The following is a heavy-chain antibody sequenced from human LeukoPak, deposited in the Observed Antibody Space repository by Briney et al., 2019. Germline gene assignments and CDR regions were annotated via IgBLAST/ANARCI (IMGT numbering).Heavy chain of an antibody. Sequence: SETLSLTCTVSGDSISSYYWSWIRQPAGKGLEWIGRIHPSGSTNYNPSLRSRLTLSVDTSKNQFSLKLSSVTAADTAVYYCARGPPPDFDYWGRGTLVTVSS. CDR3: ARGPPPDFDY. V-gene: IGHV4-4*07. CDR1: GDSISSYY. J-gene: IGHJ4*02. CDR2: IHPSGST.